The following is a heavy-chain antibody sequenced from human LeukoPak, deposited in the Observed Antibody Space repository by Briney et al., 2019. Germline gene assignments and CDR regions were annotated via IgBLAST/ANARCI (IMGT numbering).Heavy chain of an antibody. CDR1: GGSISSYY. CDR2: IYYSGST. D-gene: IGHD2-2*01. V-gene: IGHV4-59*01. J-gene: IGHJ6*03. Sequence: SETLSLTCTVSGGSISSYYWSWIRQPPGKGLEWIGYIYYSGSTNYNPSLKSRVTISVDTSKNQFSLKLSSVPAADPPVYYCAGGTSCSPPGYCYYYYMDVWGKGTTVTVSS. CDR3: AGGTSCSPPGYCYYYYMDV.